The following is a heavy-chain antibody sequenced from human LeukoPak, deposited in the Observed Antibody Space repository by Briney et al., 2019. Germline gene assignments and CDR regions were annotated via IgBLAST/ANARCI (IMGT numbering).Heavy chain of an antibody. Sequence: TGGSLRLSCAASGFTFSSYGMHWVRQAPGKGLEWVAVISYDGSNKYYADSVKGRFTISRDNSKNTLYLQMNSLRAEDTAVYYCAKMMGQRLYDYCMDVWGKGTTVTVSS. V-gene: IGHV3-30*18. CDR3: AKMMGQRLYDYCMDV. CDR1: GFTFSSYG. D-gene: IGHD3-16*01. CDR2: ISYDGSNK. J-gene: IGHJ6*03.